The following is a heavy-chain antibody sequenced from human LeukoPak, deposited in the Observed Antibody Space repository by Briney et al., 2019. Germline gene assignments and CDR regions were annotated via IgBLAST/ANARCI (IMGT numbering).Heavy chain of an antibody. CDR3: AIVVTATDLYDAFDI. CDR1: GYSFTSYW. Sequence: GESLKISRKCSGYSFTSYWIGWVRQMPGKGLEWIGIIYPGDSDTRYSPSFQGQVTISADKSISTAYLQWSSLKASDTAMYYCAIVVTATDLYDAFDIWGQGTMVTVSS. D-gene: IGHD2-15*01. CDR2: IYPGDSDT. J-gene: IGHJ3*02. V-gene: IGHV5-51*01.